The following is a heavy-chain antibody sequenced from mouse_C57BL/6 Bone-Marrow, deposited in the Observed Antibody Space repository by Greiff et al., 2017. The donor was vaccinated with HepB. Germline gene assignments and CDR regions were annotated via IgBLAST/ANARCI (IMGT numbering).Heavy chain of an antibody. V-gene: IGHV1-5*01. CDR3: TRDSYLYWYFDV. Sequence: EVQGVESGTVLARPGASVKMSCKTSGYTFTSYWMNWVKQRPGQGLEWIGAIYPGNSDTSYNQKFKGKAKLTAVTSASTAYMELSSLTNEDSAVYYCTRDSYLYWYFDVWGTGTTVTVSS. J-gene: IGHJ1*03. CDR2: IYPGNSDT. D-gene: IGHD5-5*01. CDR1: GYTFTSYW.